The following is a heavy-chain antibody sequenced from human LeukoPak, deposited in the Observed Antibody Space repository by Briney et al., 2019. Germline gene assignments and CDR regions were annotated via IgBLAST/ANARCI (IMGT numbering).Heavy chain of an antibody. D-gene: IGHD1-26*01. CDR2: INPNGGGT. V-gene: IGHV1-2*06. CDR3: AREIRRGAGDWFDP. CDR1: GYIFTGYY. Sequence: ASVKVSCKASGYIFTGYYIHWVRQAPGQGLEWMGRINPNGGGTNYAQKFQGRVTVTGDTSISTAYMELSRLRSDDTAVYYCAREIRRGAGDWFDPWAREPWSPSPQ. J-gene: IGHJ5*02.